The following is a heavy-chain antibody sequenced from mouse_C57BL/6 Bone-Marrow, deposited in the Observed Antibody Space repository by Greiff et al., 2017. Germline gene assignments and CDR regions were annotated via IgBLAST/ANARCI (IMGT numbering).Heavy chain of an antibody. CDR3: TTWIYYGNYVGYY. V-gene: IGHV14-4*01. CDR1: GFNIQDDY. D-gene: IGHD2-1*01. CDR2: IDPENGDT. J-gene: IGHJ2*01. Sequence: VQLKESGAELVRPGASVKLSCTASGFNIQDDYMHWVKQRPEQGLEWIGWIDPENGDTEYASKFQGKATIPADTSSNTAYLQLHRLTSEDTAVYYCTTWIYYGNYVGYYWGQGTTLTVSS.